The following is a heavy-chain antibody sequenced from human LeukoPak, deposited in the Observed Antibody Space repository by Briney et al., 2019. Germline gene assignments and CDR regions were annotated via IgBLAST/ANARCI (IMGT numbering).Heavy chain of an antibody. CDR1: GFTFSSYE. J-gene: IGHJ5*02. V-gene: IGHV3-48*03. CDR3: ARGRCSSTSCYTFDP. CDR2: ISSSGSTI. Sequence: GGSLRLSCAASGFTFSSYEMNWVRQAPGKGLEWVSYISSSGSTIYYADSVKGRFTISRDNAKNSLYLQMNGLRAEDTAVYYCARGRCSSTSCYTFDPWGQGTLVTVSS. D-gene: IGHD2-2*02.